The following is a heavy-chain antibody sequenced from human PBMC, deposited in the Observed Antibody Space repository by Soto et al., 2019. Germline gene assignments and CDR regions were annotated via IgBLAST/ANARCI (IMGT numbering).Heavy chain of an antibody. CDR1: GFTFSSYG. D-gene: IGHD3-10*01. V-gene: IGHV3-30*18. CDR3: AKYGSGSYYNTY. CDR2: ISYDGSNK. J-gene: IGHJ4*02. Sequence: QVQLVESGGGVVQPGRSLRLSCAASGFTFSSYGMHWVRQAPGKGLEWVAVISYDGSNKYYADSVKGRFTISRDNSKNTLYLQMNSLRAEDTAVYYCAKYGSGSYYNTYWGQGTLVTVSS.